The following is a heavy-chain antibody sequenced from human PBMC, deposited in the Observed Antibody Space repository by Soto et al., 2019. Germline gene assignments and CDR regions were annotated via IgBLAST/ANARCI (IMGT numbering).Heavy chain of an antibody. Sequence: PGEALMISFKGCGYSFSTYSIGWVRQIPGKGLEWMGNIHSGDSNARYRPSFKGQVTISVDRSISTGCLQWSSLKASDTASYYCATWRSSHWFDYWGQGTLVTVSS. V-gene: IGHV5-51*01. CDR1: GYSFSTYS. J-gene: IGHJ4*02. CDR3: ATWRSSHWFDY. D-gene: IGHD2-2*01. CDR2: IHSGDSNA.